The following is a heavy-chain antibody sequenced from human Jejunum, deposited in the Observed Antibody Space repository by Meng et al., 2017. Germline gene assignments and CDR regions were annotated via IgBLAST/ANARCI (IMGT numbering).Heavy chain of an antibody. Sequence: QVQPQQWCAGLLKPSETLSLTCAIYGGSFNNYYWSWIRQPPGEGLEWIGEIHQSGSTNYNPSLKSRVTISVDSSKNQFFLDLSSVTAADTAVYYCASLSSSWSGADYWGQGTLVTVSS. J-gene: IGHJ4*02. CDR2: IHQSGST. V-gene: IGHV4-34*01. D-gene: IGHD6-13*01. CDR3: ASLSSSWSGADY. CDR1: GGSFNNYY.